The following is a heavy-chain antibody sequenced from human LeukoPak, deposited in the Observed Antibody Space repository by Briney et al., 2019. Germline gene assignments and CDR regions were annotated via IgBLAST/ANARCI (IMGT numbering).Heavy chain of an antibody. CDR1: GGSFSGYY. CDR2: INHSGST. J-gene: IGHJ4*02. CDR3: ARGEGEGSSGSRFDY. Sequence: SETLSLTCAVYGGSFSGYYWSWIRQPPGKGLEWIGEINHSGSTNYNPSLESRVTISVDTSKNQFSLKLSSVTAADTAVYYCARGEGEGSSGSRFDYWGQGTLVTVSS. V-gene: IGHV4-34*01. D-gene: IGHD3-22*01.